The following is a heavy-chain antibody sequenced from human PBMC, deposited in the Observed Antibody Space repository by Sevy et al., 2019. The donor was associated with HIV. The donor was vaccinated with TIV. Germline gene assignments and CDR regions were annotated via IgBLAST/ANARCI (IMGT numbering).Heavy chain of an antibody. V-gene: IGHV3-53*01. J-gene: IGHJ4*02. CDR2: IYSDGTT. CDR3: ARRLSSAWYFDF. D-gene: IGHD6-19*01. Sequence: GGYLRLSCAASGFSVSRNHINWVRQAPGKGQEWISVIYSDGTTQYADSVKGRFTISRDTSNNTVYLQVSSLRADDTVVYYCARRLSSAWYFDFWGQGTLVTVSS. CDR1: GFSVSRNH.